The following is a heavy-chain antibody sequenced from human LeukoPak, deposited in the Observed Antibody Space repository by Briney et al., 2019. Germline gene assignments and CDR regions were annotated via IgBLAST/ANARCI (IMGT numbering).Heavy chain of an antibody. CDR1: GGTFNSYA. CDR2: IIPMFAPA. CDR3: ARGAHSGSYSSWFHP. D-gene: IGHD3-10*01. J-gene: IGHJ5*02. V-gene: IGHV1-69*05. Sequence: SVKVSCKASGGTFNSYAITWVRQAPGQGLEWMGGIIPMFAPARYAQNFQGRVTITTDESTSTAYMELSSLKSEDTAVYYCARGAHSGSYSSWFHPWGQGTLVTVSS.